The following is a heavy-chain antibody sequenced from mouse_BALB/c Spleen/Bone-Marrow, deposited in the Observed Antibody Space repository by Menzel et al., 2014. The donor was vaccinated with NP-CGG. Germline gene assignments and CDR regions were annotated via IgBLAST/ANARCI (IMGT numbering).Heavy chain of an antibody. D-gene: IGHD1-1*01. CDR2: IDPANGNT. Sequence: EVQLQQSGAELVKPGASVKLSCTASGFNIKDTYMHWVKQRPEQGLEWIGRIDPANGNTKYDPKFQGKATITADTSSNTAYLQLSSLTSEDSAVYFCARRDGSTYYYAMDYWGQGTSVTVSS. V-gene: IGHV14-3*02. CDR3: ARRDGSTYYYAMDY. CDR1: GFNIKDTY. J-gene: IGHJ4*01.